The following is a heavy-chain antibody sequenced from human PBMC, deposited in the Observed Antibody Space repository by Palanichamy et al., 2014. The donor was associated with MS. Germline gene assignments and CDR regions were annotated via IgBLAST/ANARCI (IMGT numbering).Heavy chain of an antibody. CDR2: ISWSSSTI. J-gene: IGHJ5*02. V-gene: IGHV3-48*02. CDR3: ARGSYSHDRRAFGH. D-gene: IGHD3-22*01. CDR1: GFTFSSYS. Sequence: EVQLVESGGGLVQPGGSLRLSCAASGFTFSSYSMNWVRQAPGKGLEWVSYISWSSSTIYYADSVKGRFTISRDNAKNSLYLQMNSLRDEDTAVFYCARGSYSHDRRAFGHWGQGTLVTVSS.